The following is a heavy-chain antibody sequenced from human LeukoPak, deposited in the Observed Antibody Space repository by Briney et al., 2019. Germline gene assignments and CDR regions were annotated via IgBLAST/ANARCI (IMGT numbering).Heavy chain of an antibody. J-gene: IGHJ6*03. CDR3: ARVSTTVSRYYYYMDV. Sequence: GGSLRLSCAASGFTFSSYSMNWVRQAPGKGLEWASYISSSSSTIYYADSVKGRFTISRDNAKNSLYLQMNSLRAEDTAVYYCARVSTTVSRYYYYMDVWGKGTTVTVSS. V-gene: IGHV3-48*01. CDR1: GFTFSSYS. D-gene: IGHD4-17*01. CDR2: ISSSSSTI.